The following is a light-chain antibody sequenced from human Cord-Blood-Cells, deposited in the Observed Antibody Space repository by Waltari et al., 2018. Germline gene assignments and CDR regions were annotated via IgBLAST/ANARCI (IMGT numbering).Light chain of an antibody. Sequence: QSALTQPASVSGSPGQSITISCTGTSSDVGGYNYVSWYQQPPGKAPKLMIYDVSKRPSGVSNRFSGSKSGNTASLTNSGLQAEDEADYYCSSYTSSSTWVFGGGTKLTVL. J-gene: IGLJ3*02. CDR2: DVS. CDR3: SSYTSSSTWV. CDR1: SSDVGGYNY. V-gene: IGLV2-14*01.